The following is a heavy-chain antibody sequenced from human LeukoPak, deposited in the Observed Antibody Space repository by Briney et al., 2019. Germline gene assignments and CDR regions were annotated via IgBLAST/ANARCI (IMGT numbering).Heavy chain of an antibody. Sequence: GGSLRLSCAASGFTFSSHAMSWVRQAPGKGLEWVSAMSGSGGSTYYADSVKGRFTISRDNSKNTLYLQMNSLRAEDTAVYYCARDYDSSGYWGAFDIWGQGTMVTVSS. D-gene: IGHD3-22*01. CDR2: MSGSGGST. CDR3: ARDYDSSGYWGAFDI. J-gene: IGHJ3*02. V-gene: IGHV3-23*01. CDR1: GFTFSSHA.